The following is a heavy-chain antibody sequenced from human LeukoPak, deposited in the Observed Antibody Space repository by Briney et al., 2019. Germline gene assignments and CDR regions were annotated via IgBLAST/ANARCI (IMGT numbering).Heavy chain of an antibody. CDR3: ARQLGYSYGNDY. CDR2: IYYSGST. J-gene: IGHJ4*02. V-gene: IGHV4-59*08. Sequence: SETLSLTCTVSGCSISSYYWSWIRQPPGKGLEWIGYIYYSGSTNYNPSLKSRVTISVDTSKNQFSLKLSSVTAADTAVYYCARQLGYSYGNDYWGQGTLVTVSS. D-gene: IGHD5-18*01. CDR1: GCSISSYY.